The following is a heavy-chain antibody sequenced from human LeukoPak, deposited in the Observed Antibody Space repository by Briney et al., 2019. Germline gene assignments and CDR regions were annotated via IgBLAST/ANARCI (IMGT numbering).Heavy chain of an antibody. D-gene: IGHD5-12*01. J-gene: IGHJ3*02. CDR3: ARGQYSYSGYDLPPMYAFDI. CDR2: ISSSGSTI. CDR1: GFTFSDYY. V-gene: IGHV3-11*04. Sequence: GGSLRLSCAASGFTFSDYYMSWIRQAPGKGLEWVSYISSSGSTIYYADFVKGRFTISRDNAKNSLYLQMNSLRAEDTAVYYCARGQYSYSGYDLPPMYAFDIWGQGTMVTVSS.